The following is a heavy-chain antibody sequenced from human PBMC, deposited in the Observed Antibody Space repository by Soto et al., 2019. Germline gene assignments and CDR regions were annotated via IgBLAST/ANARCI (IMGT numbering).Heavy chain of an antibody. J-gene: IGHJ6*02. D-gene: IGHD2-15*01. CDR1: GYTFTSYG. Sequence: GASVKVSCKASGYTFTSYGISWVQQAPGQGLEWMGWISAYNGNTNYAQKLQGRVTMTTDTSTSTAYMELRSLRSDDTAVYYCARVGYCSGGSCYVLYGMDVWGQGTTVTVSS. V-gene: IGHV1-18*04. CDR3: ARVGYCSGGSCYVLYGMDV. CDR2: ISAYNGNT.